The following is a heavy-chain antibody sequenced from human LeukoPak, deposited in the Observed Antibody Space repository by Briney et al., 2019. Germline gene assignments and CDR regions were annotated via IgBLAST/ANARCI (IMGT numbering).Heavy chain of an antibody. Sequence: ASVKVSCKASGYTFTSYGISWVRQAPGQGLEWMGWISAYNGNTNYAQKLQGRVTMTTDTSTSTAYMELSSLRSEDTAVYYCARSFRAQNTDYSTVDYWGQGTLVTVSS. D-gene: IGHD5-12*01. CDR2: ISAYNGNT. CDR1: GYTFTSYG. CDR3: ARSFRAQNTDYSTVDY. V-gene: IGHV1-18*01. J-gene: IGHJ4*02.